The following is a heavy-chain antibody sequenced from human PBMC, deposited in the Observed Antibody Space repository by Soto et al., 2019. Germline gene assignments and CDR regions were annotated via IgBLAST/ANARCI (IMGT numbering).Heavy chain of an antibody. J-gene: IGHJ4*02. CDR2: ISYDGSNK. D-gene: IGHD2-15*01. CDR3: ARARVVAATPIDY. Sequence: QVQLVESGGGVVQPGRSLRLSCAASGFTFSSYAMHWVRQAPGKGLEWVAVISYDGSNKYYADSVKGRFTISRDNSKNTLYLQMNSLRAEDTAVYYWARARVVAATPIDYWGQGTLVTVSS. V-gene: IGHV3-30-3*01. CDR1: GFTFSSYA.